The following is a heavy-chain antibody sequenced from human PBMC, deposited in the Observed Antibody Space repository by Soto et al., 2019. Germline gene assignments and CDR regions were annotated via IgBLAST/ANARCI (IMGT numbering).Heavy chain of an antibody. CDR2: IQSNTDGGAT. J-gene: IGHJ4*02. V-gene: IGHV3-15*07. D-gene: IGHD3-22*01. CDR3: STHQRVYYDSTANYFDS. Sequence: PGGSLRLSCAASGFTFSNAWMNWVRQVPGKGLEWVGRIQSNTDGGATDFAAPVNGRFTISRDDSKNTLYLQMNSLTTEDTAVYYCSTHQRVYYDSTANYFDSWGQGSLVTVSS. CDR1: GFTFSNAW.